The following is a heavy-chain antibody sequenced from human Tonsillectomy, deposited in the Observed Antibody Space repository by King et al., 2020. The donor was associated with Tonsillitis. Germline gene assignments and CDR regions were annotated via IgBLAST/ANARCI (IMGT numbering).Heavy chain of an antibody. CDR1: GGSISSSNW. CDR3: ARDTSYSSGWYFFDY. D-gene: IGHD6-19*01. Sequence: VQLQESGPGLVKPSGTLSLTCTVSGGSISSSNWWSWIRQPPGKGLEWIGEIYHSGSTNYNPSLKSRVTISVDKSKNQFSLKLSSVTAADTAVYYCARDTSYSSGWYFFDYWGQGTLVTVSS. CDR2: IYHSGST. V-gene: IGHV4-4*02. J-gene: IGHJ4*02.